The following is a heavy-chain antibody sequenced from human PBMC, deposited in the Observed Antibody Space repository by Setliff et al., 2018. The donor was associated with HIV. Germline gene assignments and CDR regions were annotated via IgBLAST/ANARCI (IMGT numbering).Heavy chain of an antibody. V-gene: IGHV3-30*18. CDR2: ISFAGDNH. CDR1: GFSFSDSG. Sequence: LRLSCLTSGFSFSDSGMHWVRQAPGKGLVWVALISFAGDNHFYADSVRGRFTISRDNFKNTVYLHMNSLRLEDSGLYFCANGLGFCTTTTCSIDRWGRGTLVTVSS. D-gene: IGHD2-8*01. CDR3: ANGLGFCTTTTCSIDR. J-gene: IGHJ4*02.